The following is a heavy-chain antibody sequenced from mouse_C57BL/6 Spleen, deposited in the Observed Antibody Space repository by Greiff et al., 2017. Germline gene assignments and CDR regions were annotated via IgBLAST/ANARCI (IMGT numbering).Heavy chain of an antibody. CDR3: ARNWSGWDVYYAVDY. CDR2: IWTGGGT. J-gene: IGHJ4*01. D-gene: IGHD3-1*01. CDR1: GFSLTSYA. V-gene: IGHV2-9-1*01. Sequence: QVQLKESGPGLVAPSQSLSITCTVSGFSLTSYAISWVRQPPGKGLEWLGVIWTGGGTNYNSALKSRLSISKDNSKSQVFLKMNSLHTDDTARYYCARNWSGWDVYYAVDYWGQGTSVTVSS.